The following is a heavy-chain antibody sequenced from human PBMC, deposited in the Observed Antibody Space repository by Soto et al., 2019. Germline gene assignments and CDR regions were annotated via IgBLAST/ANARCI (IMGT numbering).Heavy chain of an antibody. Sequence: SDTLSLTCTVSGDSLSYYYWSWIRQFPGKELEWIGYISYSGSTNYNPSLKGRVSISVDTSKDLFSLKLSSVTAADTAIYYCARHKTPYQLLFLDPWGQGTLVTVSS. D-gene: IGHD2-2*01. CDR2: ISYSGST. V-gene: IGHV4-59*08. J-gene: IGHJ5*02. CDR3: ARHKTPYQLLFLDP. CDR1: GDSLSYYY.